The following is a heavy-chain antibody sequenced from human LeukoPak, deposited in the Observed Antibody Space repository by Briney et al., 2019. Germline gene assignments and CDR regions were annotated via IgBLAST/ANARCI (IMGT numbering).Heavy chain of an antibody. D-gene: IGHD6-13*01. J-gene: IGHJ4*02. V-gene: IGHV1-2*02. Sequence: ASVKVSCTASGYTFTGYYMHSVRQAPGQGLEWMGWINPNSGGTNYAQKFQGRVTMSRDTSISTAYMELSRLRSDDAALYYSARVSSSRSVYLDYGGQGTLVTVSS. CDR3: ARVSSSRSVYLDY. CDR2: INPNSGGT. CDR1: GYTFTGYY.